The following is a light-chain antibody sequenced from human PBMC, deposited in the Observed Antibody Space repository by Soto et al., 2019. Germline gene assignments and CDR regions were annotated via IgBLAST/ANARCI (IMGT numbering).Light chain of an antibody. V-gene: IGLV2-14*01. CDR3: SSYRSTGPNWV. J-gene: IGLJ3*02. CDR2: EVK. Sequence: QSVLTQPASVSGSPGQSITISCTGTSNDVGGYNYVSWYQQHPHKAPKLMIYEVKNRPSGVSNRFSGSKSGNTASLTISGLQAEDEGDYYCSSYRSTGPNWVFGRGTKLTVL. CDR1: SNDVGGYNY.